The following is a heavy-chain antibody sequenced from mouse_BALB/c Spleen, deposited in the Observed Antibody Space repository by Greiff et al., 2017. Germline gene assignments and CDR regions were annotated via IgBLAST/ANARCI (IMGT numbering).Heavy chain of an antibody. V-gene: IGHV5-12-1*01. CDR1: GFAFSSYD. CDR2: ISSGGGST. CDR3: ARQSFAY. Sequence: EVMLVESGGGLVKPGGSLKLSCAASGFAFSSYDMSWVRQTPEKRLEWVAYISSGGGSTYYPDTVKGRFTISRDNPKNTLFLQMTSLRSEDTAMYYCARQSFAYWGQGTLVTVSA. J-gene: IGHJ3*01.